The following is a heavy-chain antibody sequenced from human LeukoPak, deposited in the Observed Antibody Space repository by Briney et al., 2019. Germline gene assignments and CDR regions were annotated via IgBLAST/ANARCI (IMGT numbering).Heavy chain of an antibody. Sequence: PSETLSLTCAVYGGSFSGYYWSWIRQPPGKGLEWIGEINHSGSTNYNPSLKSRVTISVDTSKNQFSLKLSSVTAADTAVYYCARGKDFWSGYYGYWGQGTLVTVSS. CDR1: GGSFSGYY. CDR2: INHSGST. V-gene: IGHV4-34*01. CDR3: ARGKDFWSGYYGY. D-gene: IGHD3-3*01. J-gene: IGHJ4*02.